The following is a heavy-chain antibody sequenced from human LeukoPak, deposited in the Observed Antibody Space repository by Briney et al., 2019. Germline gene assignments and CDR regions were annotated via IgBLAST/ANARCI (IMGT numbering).Heavy chain of an antibody. J-gene: IGHJ6*03. CDR2: ISYDGSNK. Sequence: GGSLRLSCAASGFTFSSYAMHWVRQAPGKGLEWVAVISYDGSNKYYADSVKGRFTISRDNSKNTLYLQMNSLRAEDTAVYYCARVYDTSTYYMDVWGKGTTVTVSS. D-gene: IGHD2/OR15-2a*01. CDR1: GFTFSSYA. V-gene: IGHV3-30*04. CDR3: ARVYDTSTYYMDV.